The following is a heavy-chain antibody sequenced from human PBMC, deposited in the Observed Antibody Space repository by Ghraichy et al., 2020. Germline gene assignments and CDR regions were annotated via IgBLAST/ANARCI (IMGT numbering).Heavy chain of an antibody. D-gene: IGHD1-26*01. Sequence: SHTLSLTCIVSGGSIGRGSYYWSWIRQPAGKALEWIGRIYSTGSTNYKPSLESRVTISIDSSKNQFSLRLFSVTAADTAVYYCARESSTIVGIDSWGQGTLVTVSS. J-gene: IGHJ4*02. CDR2: IYSTGST. CDR3: ARESSTIVGIDS. CDR1: GGSIGRGSYY. V-gene: IGHV4-61*02.